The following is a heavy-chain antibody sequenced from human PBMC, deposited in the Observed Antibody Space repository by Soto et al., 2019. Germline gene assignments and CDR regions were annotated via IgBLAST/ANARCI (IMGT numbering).Heavy chain of an antibody. CDR2: IIPILGIA. D-gene: IGHD2-2*01. CDR3: ARDEHLHADDY. J-gene: IGHJ4*02. V-gene: IGHV1-69*04. Sequence: GASGKVSCKASGGTFSSYAISWVRQAPGQGLEWMGRIIPILGIANYAQKFQGRVTITADKSTSTAYMELSSLRSEDTAVYYCARDEHLHADDYWGQGTLVTVSS. CDR1: GGTFSSYA.